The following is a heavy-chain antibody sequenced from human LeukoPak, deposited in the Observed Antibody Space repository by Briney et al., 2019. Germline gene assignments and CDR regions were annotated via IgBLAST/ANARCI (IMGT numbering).Heavy chain of an antibody. CDR3: ARCLGSGDDFWSGYYIDYWFDP. CDR2: INPNSGGT. CDR1: GYTFSSYA. D-gene: IGHD3-3*01. J-gene: IGHJ5*02. V-gene: IGHV1-2*02. Sequence: GASVKVSCKASGYTFSSYAISWVRQAPGQGLEWMGWINPNSGGTNYAQKFQGRVTMTRDTSISTAYMELSRLRSDDTAVYYCARCLGSGDDFWSGYYIDYWFDPWGQGTLVTVSS.